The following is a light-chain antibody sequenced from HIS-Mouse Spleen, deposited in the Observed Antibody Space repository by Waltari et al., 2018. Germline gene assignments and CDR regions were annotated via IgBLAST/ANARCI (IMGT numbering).Light chain of an antibody. V-gene: IGLV2-14*01. J-gene: IGLJ1*01. CDR1: SSDVGGYNY. CDR3: SSYTSSSTPYV. Sequence: QSALTQPASVSGSPGQSITISCTGPSSDVGGYNYVSGHQQHPGKAPKLMIYEVSNRPSGVSNRFSGSKSGNTASLTISGLQAEDEADYYCSSYTSSSTPYVFGTGTKVTVL. CDR2: EVS.